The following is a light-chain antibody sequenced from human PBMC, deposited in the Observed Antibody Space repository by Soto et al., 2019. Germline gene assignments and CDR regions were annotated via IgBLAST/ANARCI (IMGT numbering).Light chain of an antibody. J-gene: IGLJ2*01. CDR2: EVS. CDR1: SSDVGGYNY. CDR3: SSYAGSNNVV. V-gene: IGLV2-8*01. Sequence: QSALTQPHSASGSPGQSVTISCTGTSSDVGGYNYVSWYQQHPGKAPKLMIYEVSKRPSGVPDRFSGSKSGNTASLTVSGLQAEDEADYYCSSYAGSNNVVFGGGTKVTVL.